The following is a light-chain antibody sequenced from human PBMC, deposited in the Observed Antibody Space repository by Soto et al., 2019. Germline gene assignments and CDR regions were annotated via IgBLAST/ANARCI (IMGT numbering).Light chain of an antibody. CDR2: DDN. J-gene: IGLJ2*01. CDR1: GSNIGRNY. CDR3: GTWDESLGAGV. Sequence: QSALTQPASVSVTPGEKVTISCSGRGSNIGRNYVSWYRQLPGTAPQLLIYDDNKRHSGVPDRLSGSRYGTSASLAIAGLQPGDEADYYCGTWDESLGAGVFGGGTKVTVL. V-gene: IGLV1-51*01.